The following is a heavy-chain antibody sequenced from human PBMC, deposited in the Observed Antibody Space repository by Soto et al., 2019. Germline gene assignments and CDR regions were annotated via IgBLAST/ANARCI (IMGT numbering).Heavy chain of an antibody. Sequence: SETLSLTCTVSGGSISSYYWSWIRQPPGKGLEWIGYIYYSGSTNYNPSLKSRVTTSVDTSKNQFSLKLSSVTAADTAVYYCARSGDIVVVPAAEFDYWGQGTLVTVSS. D-gene: IGHD2-2*01. CDR1: GGSISSYY. J-gene: IGHJ4*02. CDR2: IYYSGST. V-gene: IGHV4-59*01. CDR3: ARSGDIVVVPAAEFDY.